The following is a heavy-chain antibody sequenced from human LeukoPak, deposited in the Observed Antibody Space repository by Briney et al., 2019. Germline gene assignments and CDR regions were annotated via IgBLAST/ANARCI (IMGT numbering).Heavy chain of an antibody. D-gene: IGHD2-2*01. J-gene: IGHJ6*02. V-gene: IGHV3-23*01. CDR2: TSGSGGST. CDR1: GFTFSSYA. Sequence: GGSLRLSCAASGFTFSSYAMSWVRQAPGKGLEWVSATSGSGGSTYYADSVKGRFTISRDNSKNTLYLQMNSLRAEDTAVYYCAKRGVVPAAMGYYYYYGMDVWGQGTTVTVSS. CDR3: AKRGVVPAAMGYYYYYGMDV.